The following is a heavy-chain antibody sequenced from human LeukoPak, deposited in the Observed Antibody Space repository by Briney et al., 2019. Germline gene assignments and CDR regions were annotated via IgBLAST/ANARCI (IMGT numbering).Heavy chain of an antibody. CDR3: AKELVAAAGLYFDS. Sequence: GGSLRLSCAASGFLFTRYAMSWVRQAPGKGLEWVAAISGGGTTTYYADSVKGGFTISRDTSKKTLYLEMNSLRAEDTAIYDRAKELVAAAGLYFDSSGEGTLVTASP. CDR1: GFLFTRYA. J-gene: IGHJ4*01. CDR2: ISGGGTTT. D-gene: IGHD6-13*01. V-gene: IGHV3-23*01.